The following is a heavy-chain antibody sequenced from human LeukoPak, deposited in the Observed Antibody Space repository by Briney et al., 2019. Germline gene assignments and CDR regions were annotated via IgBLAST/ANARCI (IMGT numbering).Heavy chain of an antibody. D-gene: IGHD6-19*01. J-gene: IGHJ4*02. Sequence: GGSLRLSCAASGFTFSSYGMHWVRQAPGKGLEWVAFIRYDGSNKYYADSVKGRFTISRDNSKNTLYLQMNSLRAEDTAVYYCAKDRPRIAVAGTHFDYWGQGTLVTVSS. CDR2: IRYDGSNK. CDR3: AKDRPRIAVAGTHFDY. V-gene: IGHV3-30*02. CDR1: GFTFSSYG.